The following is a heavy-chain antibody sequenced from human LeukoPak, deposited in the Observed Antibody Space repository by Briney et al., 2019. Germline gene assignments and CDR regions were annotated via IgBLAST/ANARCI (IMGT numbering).Heavy chain of an antibody. V-gene: IGHV3-11*03. J-gene: IGHJ6*02. CDR2: ISSSSSYT. Sequence: KPGGSLRLSCAASGLTFSDYYMSWIRQAPGKGLEWISYISSSSSYTNHADSVKGRFTISRDNAKNSLYLQMNSLRVDDTAAYYCARGWYQYGMDVWGQGTTVTVSS. D-gene: IGHD6-19*01. CDR3: ARGWYQYGMDV. CDR1: GLTFSDYY.